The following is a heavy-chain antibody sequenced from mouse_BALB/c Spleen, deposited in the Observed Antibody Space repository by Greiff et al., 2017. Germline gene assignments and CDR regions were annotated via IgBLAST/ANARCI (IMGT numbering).Heavy chain of an antibody. CDR2: ISSGGST. Sequence: EVQLVESGGGLVKPGGSLKLSCAASGFTFSSYAMSWVRQTPEKRLEWVASISSGGSTYYPDSVKGRFTISRDNARNILYLQMSSLRSEDTAMYYCARISYGYDDYWGQGTTLTVSS. CDR3: ARISYGYDDY. J-gene: IGHJ2*01. D-gene: IGHD2-2*01. V-gene: IGHV5-6-5*01. CDR1: GFTFSSYA.